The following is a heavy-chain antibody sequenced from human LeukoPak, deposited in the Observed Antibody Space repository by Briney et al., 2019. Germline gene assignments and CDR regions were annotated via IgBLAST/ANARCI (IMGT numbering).Heavy chain of an antibody. CDR3: AKDRYDILTGYSWSPFDY. Sequence: GGSLRLSCAASGFTFSSYAMSWVRQAPGKGLEWVSAISGSGGSTYYADSVKGRFTISRDNSKNTLYLQMNSLRAEDTAVYYCAKDRYDILTGYSWSPFDYWGQGTLVTISS. V-gene: IGHV3-23*01. D-gene: IGHD3-9*01. CDR1: GFTFSSYA. CDR2: ISGSGGST. J-gene: IGHJ4*02.